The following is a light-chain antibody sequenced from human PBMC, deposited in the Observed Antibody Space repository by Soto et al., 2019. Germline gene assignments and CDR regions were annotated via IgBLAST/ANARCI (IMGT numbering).Light chain of an antibody. CDR1: QGISSY. J-gene: IGKJ5*01. CDR2: VAS. V-gene: IGKV1-9*01. CDR3: QQFNSFPLT. Sequence: DIQLTQSPSFLSASVGDRVTITCRASQGISSYLAWYQQKPGRAPRLLIYVASTLQSGVPSRFSGSGSGTEFTLTISSLQPEDFATYYCQQFNSFPLTFGQGTRLEIK.